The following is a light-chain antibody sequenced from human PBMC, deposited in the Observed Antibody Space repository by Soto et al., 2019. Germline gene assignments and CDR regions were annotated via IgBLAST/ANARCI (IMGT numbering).Light chain of an antibody. J-gene: IGKJ2*01. V-gene: IGKV1-5*03. Sequence: DIPMTQSPSTLSASVGDRVTIICRASQSITSWLAWYQQKPGKAPKLLIYKASSLESGVPSRFSGSGSGTEFTLTISSLQPADFATYYCQQYNNYSGTFGQGTKLEIK. CDR2: KAS. CDR3: QQYNNYSGT. CDR1: QSITSW.